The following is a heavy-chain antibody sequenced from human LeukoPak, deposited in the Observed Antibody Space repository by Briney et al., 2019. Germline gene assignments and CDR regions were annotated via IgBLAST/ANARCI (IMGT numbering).Heavy chain of an antibody. Sequence: GGSLRLSCAASGFTFSDSEIHWVRQASGKGLEWVGRITTKRSNYATAYTASVKGMFTISRHDLEHTAYLQMNSLKTEDTALYYCTTYRSGHYWGQGTLVTVSS. D-gene: IGHD6-19*01. V-gene: IGHV3-73*01. CDR3: TTYRSGHY. J-gene: IGHJ4*02. CDR1: GFTFSDSE. CDR2: ITTKRSNYAT.